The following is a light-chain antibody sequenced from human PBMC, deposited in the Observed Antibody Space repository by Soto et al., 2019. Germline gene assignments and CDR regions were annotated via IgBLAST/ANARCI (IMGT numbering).Light chain of an antibody. CDR1: QSVWSSY. CDR3: QQSGSCPPYS. Sequence: EIVLTQCPGTLALSPGERATLSCRASQSVWSSYLAWYQQKPGQAPRLLIYSASSRATGIQDKFSGSGSGTDFTLIMSGLGCEQFAVYLCQQSGSCPPYSFGVWIKHEIK. CDR2: SAS. J-gene: IGKJ2*01. V-gene: IGKV3-20*01.